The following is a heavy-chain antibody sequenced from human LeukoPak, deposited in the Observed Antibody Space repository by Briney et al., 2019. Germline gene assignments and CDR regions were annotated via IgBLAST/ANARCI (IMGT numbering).Heavy chain of an antibody. CDR1: GYTFTSYY. CDR2: ISAYNGNT. D-gene: IGHD3-10*01. Sequence: ASVKVSCKASGYTFTSYYMHWVRQAPGQGLEWMGWISAYNGNTNYAQKLQGRVTMTTDTSTSTAYMELRSLRSDDTAVYYCARDLYPGYYYGSGSSSTNRFDYWGQGTLVTVSS. V-gene: IGHV1-18*04. CDR3: ARDLYPGYYYGSGSSSTNRFDY. J-gene: IGHJ4*02.